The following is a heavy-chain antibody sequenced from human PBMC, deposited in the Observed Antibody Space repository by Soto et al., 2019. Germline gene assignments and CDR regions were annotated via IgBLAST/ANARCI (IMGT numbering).Heavy chain of an antibody. V-gene: IGHV3-66*01. Sequence: EVQLVESGGGLVQPGGSLRLSCVASGITVTNCFMTWVRQAPGKGLEWVSVISSAGGTYYADSVKGRFTISRDNYRNTLYLQMNSLRAEDTAVYYCARDELGGAYDFWHGGQGTLVTVSS. CDR2: ISSAGGT. J-gene: IGHJ4*02. CDR3: ARDELGGAYDFWH. D-gene: IGHD3-3*01. CDR1: GITVTNCF.